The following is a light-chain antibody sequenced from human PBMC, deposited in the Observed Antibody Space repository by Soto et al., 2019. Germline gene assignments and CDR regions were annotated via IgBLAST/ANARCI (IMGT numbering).Light chain of an antibody. J-gene: IGKJ5*01. V-gene: IGKV3-20*01. CDR3: QQYGSSPIT. CDR2: DAS. Sequence: EIVLTQSPGTLSLSPGEGATLSCRASQSVTSSYFAWYQQKPGQAPRLLIYDASSRATGIPDRFSGGGSGTDFTLTISRLEPEDFAVYYCQQYGSSPITFGQGTRLEIK. CDR1: QSVTSSY.